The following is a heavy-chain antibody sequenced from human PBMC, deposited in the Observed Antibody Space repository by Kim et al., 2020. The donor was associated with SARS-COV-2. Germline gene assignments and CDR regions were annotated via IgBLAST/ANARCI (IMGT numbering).Heavy chain of an antibody. V-gene: IGHV1-69*13. Sequence: SVKVSCKSSGGTFSSYAISWVRQAPGQGLEWMGGIIPIFGTANYAQKFQGRVTITADESTSTAYMELSSLRSEDTAVYYCAREYYYGSGMFDYWGQGTLVTVSS. CDR3: AREYYYGSGMFDY. CDR1: GGTFSSYA. D-gene: IGHD3-10*01. CDR2: IIPIFGTA. J-gene: IGHJ4*02.